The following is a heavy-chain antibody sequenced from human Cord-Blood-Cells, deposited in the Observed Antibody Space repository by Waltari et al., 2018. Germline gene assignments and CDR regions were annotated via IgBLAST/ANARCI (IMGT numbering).Heavy chain of an antibody. Sequence: HVPLQESGPGLVKPSETLSRTCTLSGGPISHYYWRWIRQPPGKGLEWNGYIYYSGSTNYNPTLKSRVTISVDTSKNQFSLKLSSVTAADTAVYYCARARGSYYYYGMDVWGQGTTVTVSS. CDR2: IYYSGST. D-gene: IGHD3-16*01. J-gene: IGHJ6*02. CDR1: GGPISHYY. CDR3: ARARGSYYYYGMDV. V-gene: IGHV4-59*01.